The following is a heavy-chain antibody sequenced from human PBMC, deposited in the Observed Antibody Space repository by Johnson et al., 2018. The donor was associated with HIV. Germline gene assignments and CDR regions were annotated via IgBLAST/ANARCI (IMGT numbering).Heavy chain of an antibody. CDR2: IWYDGSNK. CDR1: GFTFSSYG. J-gene: IGHJ3*02. CDR3: ARVLCSGGSCYYDAFDI. V-gene: IGHV3-30*02. D-gene: IGHD2-15*01. Sequence: QVQLVESGGGLVQPGGSLRLSCAASGFTFSSYGMHWVRQAAGKGLEWVALIWYDGSNKYYADSVKGRFNISRDNSGNTLYLQMNSLRTDDTALYYCARVLCSGGSCYYDAFDIWGHGTVVTVSS.